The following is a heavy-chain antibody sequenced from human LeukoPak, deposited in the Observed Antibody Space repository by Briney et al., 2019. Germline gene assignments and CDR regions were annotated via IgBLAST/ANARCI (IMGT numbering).Heavy chain of an antibody. CDR2: TYYRSKWYT. Sequence: SQTLSLTCAISGDSVSSTSAAWNWIRQSPSRGLEWLGRTYYRSKWYTDYAVSVKSRITINPDTSKNQFSLQLSSVTPEDTAVFYCARDPGGLYYFDYWGQGTLVTVPS. CDR1: GDSVSSTSAA. CDR3: ARDPGGLYYFDY. V-gene: IGHV6-1*01. J-gene: IGHJ4*02. D-gene: IGHD1-26*01.